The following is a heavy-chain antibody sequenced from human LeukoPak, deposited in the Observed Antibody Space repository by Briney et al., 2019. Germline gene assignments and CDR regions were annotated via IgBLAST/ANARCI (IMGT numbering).Heavy chain of an antibody. Sequence: GGSLRLSCTASGFTFGDYAMSWFRQAPGKGLEWVGFIRSKAYGGTTEYAASVKGRFTISRDDSKSIAYLQMNSLKTEDTAVYYCTRDRDYYDSSGYYGRHYYHMDVWGKGTTVTVSS. CDR2: IRSKAYGGTT. D-gene: IGHD3-22*01. CDR3: TRDRDYYDSSGYYGRHYYHMDV. CDR1: GFTFGDYA. V-gene: IGHV3-49*03. J-gene: IGHJ6*03.